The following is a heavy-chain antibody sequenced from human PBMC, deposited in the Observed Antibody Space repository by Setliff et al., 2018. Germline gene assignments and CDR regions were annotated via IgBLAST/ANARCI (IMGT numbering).Heavy chain of an antibody. CDR2: INPNSGGR. CDR1: GYIFRDYY. Sequence: ASVKVSCKASGYIFRDYYIHWVRQAPGQGLEWMGWINPNSGGREYAEAFQGRIPMTGDTSIKTAFMELSGLTSDDAAVYYCAGPFDVGPYPRPIDGLDLWGQVTRVTVSS. V-gene: IGHV1-2*02. J-gene: IGHJ3*01. D-gene: IGHD3-9*01. CDR3: AGPFDVGPYPRPIDGLDL.